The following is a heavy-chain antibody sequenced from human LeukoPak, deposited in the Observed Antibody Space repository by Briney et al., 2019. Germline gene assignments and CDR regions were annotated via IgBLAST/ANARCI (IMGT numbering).Heavy chain of an antibody. Sequence: ASVKVSCKASGYTFTSYGISWVRQAPGQGLEWMGWISAYNGNTNYAQKLQGRVTMTTDTSTSTAYMELRSLRSDDTAVYYCARNVAAAGQYYFDYWGQGTLVTVSS. CDR2: ISAYNGNT. CDR1: GYTFTSYG. V-gene: IGHV1-18*01. D-gene: IGHD6-25*01. CDR3: ARNVAAAGQYYFDY. J-gene: IGHJ4*02.